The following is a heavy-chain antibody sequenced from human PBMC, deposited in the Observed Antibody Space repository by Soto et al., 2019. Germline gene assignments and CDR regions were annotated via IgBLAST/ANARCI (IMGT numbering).Heavy chain of an antibody. D-gene: IGHD2-8*01. CDR1: GGSVSSGSYY. CDR3: ARVVGYCTNGVCYTGDAFDI. J-gene: IGHJ3*02. Sequence: SETLSLTCTVSGGSVSSGSYYWSWIRQPPGKGLEWIGYIYYSGSTNYNPSLKSRVTISVDTSKNQFSLKLSSVTAADTAVYYCARVVGYCTNGVCYTGDAFDIWGQGTMVTVSS. CDR2: IYYSGST. V-gene: IGHV4-61*01.